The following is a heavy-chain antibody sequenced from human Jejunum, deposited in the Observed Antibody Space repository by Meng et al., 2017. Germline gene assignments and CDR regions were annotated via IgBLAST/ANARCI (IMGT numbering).Heavy chain of an antibody. D-gene: IGHD3-16*01. J-gene: IGHJ3*01. V-gene: IGHV1-69*10. CDR2: ILPFVGVT. CDR1: GGTFTNYA. Sequence: VQLVQSGAELKKPESSAKVSCKASGGTFTNYAITWVRQAPGQGFEWMGGILPFVGVTNYAESLQARVTITADKSTSTAYMELRGLRADDTAMYYCAASETKGGVLAFWGQGTMVTVSS. CDR3: AASETKGGVLAF.